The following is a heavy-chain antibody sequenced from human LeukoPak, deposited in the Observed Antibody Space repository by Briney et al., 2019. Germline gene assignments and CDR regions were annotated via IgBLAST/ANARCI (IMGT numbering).Heavy chain of an antibody. D-gene: IGHD4-17*01. CDR1: GGTFSSYA. V-gene: IGHV1-69*04. J-gene: IGHJ6*02. Sequence: GASVKVSCKASGGTFSSYATSWVRQAPGQGLEWMGRIIPILGIANYAQKFQGRVTITADKSTSTAYMELSSLRSEDTAVYYCARDYGGRRGYYYYGMDVWGQGTTVTVSS. CDR3: ARDYGGRRGYYYYGMDV. CDR2: IIPILGIA.